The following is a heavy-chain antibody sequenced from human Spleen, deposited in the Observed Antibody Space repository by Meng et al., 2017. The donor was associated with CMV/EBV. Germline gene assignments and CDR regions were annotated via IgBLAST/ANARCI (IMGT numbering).Heavy chain of an antibody. CDR3: AREVVVSGASDWFDP. Sequence: LRLSCTVSGGSISYYHWSWIRQPPGKTLEWIGYFFYSGSSNYNPSLKSRVTMSVDTSKNQFSLKLSSVTAADTAVYYCAREVVVSGASDWFDPWGQGTLVTVSS. V-gene: IGHV4-59*01. J-gene: IGHJ5*02. CDR1: GGSISYYH. D-gene: IGHD2-2*01. CDR2: FFYSGSS.